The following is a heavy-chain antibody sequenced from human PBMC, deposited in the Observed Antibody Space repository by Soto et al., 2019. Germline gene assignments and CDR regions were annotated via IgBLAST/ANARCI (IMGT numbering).Heavy chain of an antibody. CDR3: ARSDGSGSYYDYYGMDV. Sequence: SETLSLTCTVSGGSISSYYWSWIRQPPGKGLEWIGYIYYSGSTNYNPSLKSRVTISVDTSKNQFSLKLSSVTAADTAVYYCARSDGSGSYYDYYGMDVWGQGTTVTVSS. CDR1: GGSISSYY. CDR2: IYYSGST. D-gene: IGHD3-10*01. V-gene: IGHV4-59*01. J-gene: IGHJ6*02.